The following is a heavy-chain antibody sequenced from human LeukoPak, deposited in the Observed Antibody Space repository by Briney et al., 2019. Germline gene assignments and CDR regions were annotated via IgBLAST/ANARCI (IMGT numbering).Heavy chain of an antibody. D-gene: IGHD3-3*01. V-gene: IGHV3-23*01. J-gene: IGHJ4*02. CDR1: GFTFSSYA. Sequence: GGSLRLSCAASGFTFSSYAMSWVRQAPGKGLEWFSAISGSGGSTYYADSVKGRFTISRDNSKNTLYLQMNSLRAEDTAVYYCASGEWLFFDYWGQGTLVTVSS. CDR3: ASGEWLFFDY. CDR2: ISGSGGST.